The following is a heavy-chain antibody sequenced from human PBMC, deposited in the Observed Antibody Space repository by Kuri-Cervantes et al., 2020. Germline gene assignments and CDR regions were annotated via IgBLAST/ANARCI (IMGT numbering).Heavy chain of an antibody. Sequence: LSLTCAASGFTFSSYAMHWVRQAPGKGLEWVAVIWYDGSNKYYADSVKGRFTISRDNSKNTLYLQMNSLRAEDTAVYYGARERSSGYYYSLDYWGQGTLVTVSS. CDR3: ARERSSGYYYSLDY. J-gene: IGHJ4*02. CDR1: GFTFSSYA. CDR2: IWYDGSNK. V-gene: IGHV3-30*04. D-gene: IGHD3-22*01.